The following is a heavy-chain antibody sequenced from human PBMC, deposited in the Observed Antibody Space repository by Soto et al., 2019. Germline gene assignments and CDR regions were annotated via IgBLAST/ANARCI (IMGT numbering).Heavy chain of an antibody. J-gene: IGHJ4*02. D-gene: IGHD2-2*03. CDR2: ISGSGGST. Sequence: EVQLLESGGGLVQPGGSLRLSCAASGFTFSSYAMSWVRQAPGKGLEWVSAISGSGGSTYYADSVKGRFTISRDNSKNTPYLQMNSPRAEATAVYYCAKEGGYCSSTSCYGRVYYWGQGTLVTVSS. V-gene: IGHV3-23*01. CDR1: GFTFSSYA. CDR3: AKEGGYCSSTSCYGRVYY.